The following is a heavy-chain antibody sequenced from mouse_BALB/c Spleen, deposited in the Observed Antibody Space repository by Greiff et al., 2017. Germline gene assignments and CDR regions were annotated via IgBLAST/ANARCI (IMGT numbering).Heavy chain of an antibody. V-gene: IGHV1-7*01. J-gene: IGHJ3*01. Sequence: VKLMESGAELAKPGASVKMSCKASGYTFTSYWMHWVKQRPGQGLEWIGYINPSTGYTGYNQKFKDKATLTADKSSSTAYMQLSSLTSEDSAVYYCARPWAFAYWGQGTLVTVSA. CDR2: INPSTGYT. CDR3: ARPWAFAY. D-gene: IGHD4-1*01. CDR1: GYTFTSYW.